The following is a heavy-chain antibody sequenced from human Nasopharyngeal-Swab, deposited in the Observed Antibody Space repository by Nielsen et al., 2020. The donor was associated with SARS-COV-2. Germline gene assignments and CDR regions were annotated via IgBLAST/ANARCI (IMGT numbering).Heavy chain of an antibody. CDR3: AREAYYNAVDY. J-gene: IGHJ4*02. Sequence: GESLKISCAASGFNFRGYWMTWVRQAPGKGPEWVANINQDASERKYGDAVKGRFTISRDDAENSVHLQMNSLRVEDTALYYCAREAYYNAVDYWGPGTLVTVSS. CDR2: INQDASER. D-gene: IGHD2-8*01. V-gene: IGHV3-7*04. CDR1: GFNFRGYW.